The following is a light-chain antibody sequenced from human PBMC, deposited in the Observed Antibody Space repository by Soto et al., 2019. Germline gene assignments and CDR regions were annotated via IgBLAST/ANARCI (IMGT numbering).Light chain of an antibody. V-gene: IGKV3-20*01. CDR3: QQYGSSPT. CDR2: DVS. Sequence: EIVLTQSPGTLSLSPGERATLSCRSSQSVSSNYLAWYQQKPDQAPRLVIYDVSGRATGIPDRFSGSGSGTDFTFTISRLEPEDFAVYYCQQYGSSPTFGQGTKVEI. CDR1: QSVSSNY. J-gene: IGKJ1*01.